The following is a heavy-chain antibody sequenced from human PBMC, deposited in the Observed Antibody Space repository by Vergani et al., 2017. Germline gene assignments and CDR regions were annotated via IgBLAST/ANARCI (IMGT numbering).Heavy chain of an antibody. Sequence: QVHLVESGGGVVQPGRSLRLSCVVSGFTSSYYGMHWVRQAPGKALEWVAVISYDGTQKYYADSVKGRFTISRDNSKSTLYLQMNSLRTEDTAEYYCATKSCGTPGCQIGYFREWGQGTLVTVSS. V-gene: IGHV3-30*03. CDR2: ISYDGTQK. D-gene: IGHD1-1*01. J-gene: IGHJ1*01. CDR1: GFTSSYYG. CDR3: ATKSCGTPGCQIGYFRE.